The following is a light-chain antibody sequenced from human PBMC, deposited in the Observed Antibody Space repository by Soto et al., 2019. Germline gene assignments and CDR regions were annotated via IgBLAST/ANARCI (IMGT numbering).Light chain of an antibody. J-gene: IGLJ2*01. Sequence: QSALTQPHSASGSPGQSVTISCTGTSSDVGGYNCVSWYQQHPGKAPKLMIYEDSKRPSGVPERFSRSKSGNTASLTVYGLQAEDEADYYCSSDAGSHIPVVFGGGTKLTVL. CDR1: SSDVGGYNC. CDR3: SSDAGSHIPVV. CDR2: EDS. V-gene: IGLV2-8*01.